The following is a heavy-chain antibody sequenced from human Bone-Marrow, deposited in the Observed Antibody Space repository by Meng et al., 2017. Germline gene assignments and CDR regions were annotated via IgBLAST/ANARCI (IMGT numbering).Heavy chain of an antibody. Sequence: ASVKVSCKASGYTFTGYYMHWVRQAPGQGLEWMGRINPNSGGTNYAQKFQGRVTMTRDTSISTANMELSRLRTDDTAVYYCTFQTTVTTHYYYYGMAVWGQGTTVTVSS. J-gene: IGHJ6*02. CDR2: INPNSGGT. V-gene: IGHV1-2*06. CDR3: TFQTTVTTHYYYYGMAV. D-gene: IGHD4-17*01. CDR1: GYTFTGYY.